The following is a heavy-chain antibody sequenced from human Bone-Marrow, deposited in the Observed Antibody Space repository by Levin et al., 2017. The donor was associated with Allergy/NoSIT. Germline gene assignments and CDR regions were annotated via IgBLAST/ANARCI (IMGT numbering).Heavy chain of an antibody. D-gene: IGHD2-15*01. CDR3: ARGVKMVVATDDRDI. CDR2: ISSSSSYI. CDR1: GFTFSSYS. V-gene: IGHV3-21*01. J-gene: IGHJ3*02. Sequence: GGSLRLSCAASGFTFSSYSMNWVRQAPGKGLEWVSSISSSSSYIYYADSVKGRFTISRDNAKNSLYLQMNSLRAEDTAVYYCARGVKMVVATDDRDIWGQGTMVTVSS.